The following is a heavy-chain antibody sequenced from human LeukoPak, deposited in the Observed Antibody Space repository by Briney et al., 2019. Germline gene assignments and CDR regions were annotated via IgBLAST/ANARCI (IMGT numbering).Heavy chain of an antibody. Sequence: ASVKVSCKASGYTFTSYGISWVRQAPGQGLEWMGWISAYNGNTNYAQKLQGRVTMTTDTSTSTAYMELRSLRSDDTAVYYCARDKAVAGIRYYYGMDVWGQGTTVTVSS. CDR3: ARDKAVAGIRYYYGMDV. CDR1: GYTFTSYG. V-gene: IGHV1-18*01. J-gene: IGHJ6*02. D-gene: IGHD6-19*01. CDR2: ISAYNGNT.